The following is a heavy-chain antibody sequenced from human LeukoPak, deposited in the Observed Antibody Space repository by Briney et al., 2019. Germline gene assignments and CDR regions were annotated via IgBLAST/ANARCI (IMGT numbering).Heavy chain of an antibody. CDR3: ARVGLTGEDYYYMDV. CDR2: IIPIFGTA. CDR1: GGTFSSYA. J-gene: IGHJ6*03. V-gene: IGHV1-69*01. D-gene: IGHD7-27*01. Sequence: ASVKVSCKASGGTFSSYAISWVRQAPGQGLEWMGGIIPIFGTANYAQKFQGRVTITADESTSTAYMGLSSLRSEDTAVYYCARVGLTGEDYYYMDVWGKGTTVTVSS.